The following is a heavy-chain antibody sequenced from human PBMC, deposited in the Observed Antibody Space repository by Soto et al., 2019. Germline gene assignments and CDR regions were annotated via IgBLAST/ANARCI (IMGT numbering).Heavy chain of an antibody. Sequence: GGSLRLSCAASGFIFSSYALSWVRQAPGKGLEWVSAISGSGGSTYYADSVKGRFTISRDNSKHTLYLQMNSLTAEDTAVYACVKGRWLDFWGQGTLVTVSS. CDR3: VKGRWLDF. CDR1: GFIFSSYA. CDR2: ISGSGGST. J-gene: IGHJ1*01. V-gene: IGHV3-23*01. D-gene: IGHD2-15*01.